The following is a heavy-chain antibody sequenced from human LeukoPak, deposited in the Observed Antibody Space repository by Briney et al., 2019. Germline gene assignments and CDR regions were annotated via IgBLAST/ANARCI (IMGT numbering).Heavy chain of an antibody. Sequence: TGGSLRLSCEGSGYSFSSFWMHWVRQAPGEGLVWVSRLNEDGGITNYADFAKGRFTISRDNARNTLYLQMNSLRAEDTAVYYCASGVNYFDYWGQGTLVTVSS. D-gene: IGHD3-3*01. V-gene: IGHV3-74*01. CDR3: ASGVNYFDY. CDR2: LNEDGGIT. J-gene: IGHJ4*02. CDR1: GYSFSSFW.